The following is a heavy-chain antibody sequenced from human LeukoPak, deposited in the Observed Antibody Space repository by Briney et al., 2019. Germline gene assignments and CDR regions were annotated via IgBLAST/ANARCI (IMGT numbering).Heavy chain of an antibody. V-gene: IGHV3-23*01. CDR1: GFTFSSYG. CDR3: AKEMYYYDSSGYYADAFDI. D-gene: IGHD3-22*01. Sequence: GGSLRLSCAVSGFTFSSYGMTWVRQAPGKGLEWVSAISSSGGGTYYADSVKGRFTISRDNSKNTLYLQMNSLRAEDTAVYYCAKEMYYYDSSGYYADAFDIWGQGTMVTVSS. CDR2: ISSSGGGT. J-gene: IGHJ3*02.